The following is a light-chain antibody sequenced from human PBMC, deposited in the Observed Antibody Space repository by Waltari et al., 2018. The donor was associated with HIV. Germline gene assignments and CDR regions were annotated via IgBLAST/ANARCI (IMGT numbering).Light chain of an antibody. CDR3: ATWDDIVSGVV. Sequence: QSVLTQPPSASGTPGQRVTVSCSGGSSNVGSNYVYWYQQLPGTAPKLPIFRSNQRPSGVPDRFSGSKSGTSASLAISGLRSEDEADYYCATWDDIVSGVVFGGGTKLTVL. CDR2: RSN. CDR1: SSNVGSNY. J-gene: IGLJ3*02. V-gene: IGLV1-47*01.